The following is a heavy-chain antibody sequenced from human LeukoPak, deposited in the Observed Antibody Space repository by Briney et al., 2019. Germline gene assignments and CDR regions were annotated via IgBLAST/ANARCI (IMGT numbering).Heavy chain of an antibody. CDR1: GFTFSSHA. Sequence: PGGSLRLSCAASGFTFSSHAMIWVPPAPGKGLVGGTANSGSGGSTNYADSVKGRFTISRDNSKNTLYLQMSSLRAEDTAVYYCAKDSSDYTHLDYWGQGTLVTVSS. CDR3: AKDSSDYTHLDY. V-gene: IGHV3-23*01. CDR2: NSGSGGST. D-gene: IGHD6-19*01. J-gene: IGHJ4*02.